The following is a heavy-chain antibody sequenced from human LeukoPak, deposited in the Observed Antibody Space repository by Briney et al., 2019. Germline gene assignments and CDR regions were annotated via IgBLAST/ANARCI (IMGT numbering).Heavy chain of an antibody. CDR2: IWYDESDR. CDR1: GFTFSSYE. J-gene: IGHJ4*02. V-gene: IGHV3-33*08. CDR3: ARDTRGRDLDY. D-gene: IGHD3-16*01. Sequence: PGGSLRLSCAASGFTFSSYEMNWVRQAPGKGLEWVAVIWYDESDRYYGDSVKGRFTISRDNSKNTLYLQMNSLRAEDTAVYYCARDTRGRDLDYWGQGTLVTVSS.